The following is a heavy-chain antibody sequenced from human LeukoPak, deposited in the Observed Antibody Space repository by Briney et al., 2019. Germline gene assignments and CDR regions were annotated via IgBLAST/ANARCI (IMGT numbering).Heavy chain of an antibody. Sequence: SETLSLTCAVYGGSFSGYYWSWIRQPPGKGLEWIGEINHSGSTNYNPSLKSRVTISVDTSKNQFSLKLSSVTAADTAVYYCARGGYDYDGVDYWGQGTLVTVSS. V-gene: IGHV4-34*01. CDR1: GGSFSGYY. CDR2: INHSGST. CDR3: ARGGYDYDGVDY. J-gene: IGHJ4*02. D-gene: IGHD5-12*01.